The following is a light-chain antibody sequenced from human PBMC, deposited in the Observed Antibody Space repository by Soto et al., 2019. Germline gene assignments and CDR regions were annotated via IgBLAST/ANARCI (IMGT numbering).Light chain of an antibody. J-gene: IGKJ1*01. CDR1: QSVSNF. CDR3: QQRSNWPWT. V-gene: IGKV3-11*01. Sequence: EIVLTQSPATLSLSPGERATLSCRASQSVSNFLAWYQQKPGQAPRLLISDASNRATGIPGRFSGSGSGTGFSLTISSLGPEDFAVYYCQQRSNWPWTFGQGTKVEIK. CDR2: DAS.